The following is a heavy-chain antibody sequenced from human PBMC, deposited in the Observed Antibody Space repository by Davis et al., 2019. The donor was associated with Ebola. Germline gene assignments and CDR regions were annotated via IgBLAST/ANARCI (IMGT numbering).Heavy chain of an antibody. CDR2: IYPGDSDT. D-gene: IGHD1-1*01. J-gene: IGHJ6*02. CDR1: GYSFTSYW. Sequence: GESLKISCKGSGYSFTSYWIGWVRQMPGKGLEWMGIIYPGDSDTRYSPSFQGQVTISADKSISTAYLQWSSLKASDTAMYYCATSTGTTRAYYYYGMDVGGQGTTVTVSS. CDR3: ATSTGTTRAYYYYGMDV. V-gene: IGHV5-51*01.